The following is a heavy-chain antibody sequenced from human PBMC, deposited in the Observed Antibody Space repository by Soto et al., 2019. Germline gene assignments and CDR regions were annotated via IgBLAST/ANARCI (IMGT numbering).Heavy chain of an antibody. CDR2: IVVGSGNT. V-gene: IGHV1-58*02. CDR3: AALLVDFWSGYDHTDY. D-gene: IGHD3-3*01. Sequence: ASVKVSCKASGFTFTSSAMQWVRQARGQRLEWIGWIVVGSGNTNYAQKFQERVTITRDMSTSTAYMELSSLRSEDTAVYYCAALLVDFWSGYDHTDYWGQGTLVTVSS. CDR1: GFTFTSSA. J-gene: IGHJ4*02.